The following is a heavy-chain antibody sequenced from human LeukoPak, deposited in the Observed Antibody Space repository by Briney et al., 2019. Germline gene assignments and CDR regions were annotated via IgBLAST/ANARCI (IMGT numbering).Heavy chain of an antibody. Sequence: GGSLRLSCAASGFTFSSYAMSWVRQAPGKGLEWVANIKQDGSEKDYVDSVKGRFTISRDNPKNSLFLQMNSLRAEDTAMYYCARYCGGDCYGMDVWGQGTTVTVSS. V-gene: IGHV3-7*01. J-gene: IGHJ6*02. CDR2: IKQDGSEK. CDR1: GFTFSSYA. D-gene: IGHD2-21*02. CDR3: ARYCGGDCYGMDV.